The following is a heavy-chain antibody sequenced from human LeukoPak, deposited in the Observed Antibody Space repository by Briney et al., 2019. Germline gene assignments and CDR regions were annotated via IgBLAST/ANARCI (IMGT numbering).Heavy chain of an antibody. V-gene: IGHV1-46*01. CDR1: GYTFTSYY. D-gene: IGHD3/OR15-3a*01. CDR2: INPSGGST. CDR3: ARMDWGGLPDYYYYMDV. Sequence: GASVKVSCKASGYTFTSYYMHWVRQAPGQGLEWMGIINPSGGSTSYAQKFQGRVTMTRDTSTSTVYMELSSLRSEDTAVYYCARMDWGGLPDYYYYMDVWGKGTTVTVSS. J-gene: IGHJ6*03.